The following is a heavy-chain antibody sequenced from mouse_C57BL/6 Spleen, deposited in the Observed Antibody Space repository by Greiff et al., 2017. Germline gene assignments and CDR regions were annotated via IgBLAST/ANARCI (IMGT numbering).Heavy chain of an antibody. CDR2: FYPGGGSI. J-gene: IGHJ2*01. Sequence: QVQLQQSGAELVKPGASVKLSCKASGYTFTGYTIHWVKQRAGQGLEWIGVFYPGGGSIKYNEKFKDKATLTADKSSSTAYMELSSLTSEDSAVYFCARHEASSYDYWGQGTTLTVSS. D-gene: IGHD1-1*01. CDR3: ARHEASSYDY. V-gene: IGHV1-62-2*01. CDR1: GYTFTGYT.